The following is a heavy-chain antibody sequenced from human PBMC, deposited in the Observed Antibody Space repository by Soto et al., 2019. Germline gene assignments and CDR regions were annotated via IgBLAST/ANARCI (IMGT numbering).Heavy chain of an antibody. J-gene: IGHJ4*02. D-gene: IGHD4-17*01. V-gene: IGHV1-2*02. CDR3: ARDPPLTTVTTRNDY. CDR1: GYTFTGYY. Sequence: ASVKVSCKASGYTFTGYYMHWVRQAPGQGLEWMGWINPNSGGTNYAQKFQGRVTMTRDTSISTAYMELSRLRSDDTAVYYCARDPPLTTVTTRNDYWGQGTLVT. CDR2: INPNSGGT.